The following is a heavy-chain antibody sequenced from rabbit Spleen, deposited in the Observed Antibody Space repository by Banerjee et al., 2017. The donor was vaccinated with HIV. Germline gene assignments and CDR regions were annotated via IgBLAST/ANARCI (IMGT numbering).Heavy chain of an antibody. J-gene: IGHJ4*01. CDR1: GFSFSDGYY. V-gene: IGHV1S40*01. Sequence: QSLEESGGGLVQPEGSLTLTCTASGFSFSDGYYMCWVRQAPGKGLEWIACIYASGSGRTYYANWAKGRFTISKTSSTTVTLQVTSLTAADTATYFCAREGAGGSAGDGDLDLWGPGTLVTVS. CDR2: IYASGSGRT. D-gene: IGHD8-1*01. CDR3: AREGAGGSAGDGDLDL.